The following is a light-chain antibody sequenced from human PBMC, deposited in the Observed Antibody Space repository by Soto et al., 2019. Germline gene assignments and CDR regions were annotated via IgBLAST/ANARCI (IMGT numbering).Light chain of an antibody. V-gene: IGKV3-20*01. CDR3: QQYGSSGT. J-gene: IGKJ1*01. CDR1: QSVSSSY. Sequence: EIVLTQSPGTLSFSPGERATLSCRASQSVSSSYLAWYQQKPGQAPRLLIYGASNRATGIPDRFSGSGPGTDFTLTISRLEPEDFAVYYCQQYGSSGTFGQGTKVDIK. CDR2: GAS.